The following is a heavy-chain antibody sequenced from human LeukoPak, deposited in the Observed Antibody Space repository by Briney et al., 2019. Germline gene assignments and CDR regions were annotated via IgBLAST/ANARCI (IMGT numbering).Heavy chain of an antibody. J-gene: IGHJ3*02. D-gene: IGHD6-19*01. Sequence: GASVKVSCKASGYTFTSYGISWVRQAPGQGLEWMGWISAYNGNTNYAQKLQGRVTMATDTSTSTAYMELRSLRSDDTAVYYCARTYSSGWYGAFDIWGQGTMVTVSS. V-gene: IGHV1-18*01. CDR1: GYTFTSYG. CDR3: ARTYSSGWYGAFDI. CDR2: ISAYNGNT.